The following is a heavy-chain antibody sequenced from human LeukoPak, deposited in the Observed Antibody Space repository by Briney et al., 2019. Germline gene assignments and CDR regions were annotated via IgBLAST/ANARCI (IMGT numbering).Heavy chain of an antibody. Sequence: SETLSLTCTVSGGSISSSSYYWGWIRQPPGKGLEWIGSIYYSGSTYYNPSLKSRVTISVDTSKNQLSLKLSSLTAADTAVYYCARHEYSGSYYGLSWFDPWGQGTLVTVSS. CDR3: ARHEYSGSYYGLSWFDP. CDR2: IYYSGST. D-gene: IGHD1-26*01. CDR1: GGSISSSSYY. J-gene: IGHJ5*02. V-gene: IGHV4-39*01.